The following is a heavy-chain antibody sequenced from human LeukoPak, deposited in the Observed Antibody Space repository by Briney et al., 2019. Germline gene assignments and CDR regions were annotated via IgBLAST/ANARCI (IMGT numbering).Heavy chain of an antibody. CDR3: ARSMSQLNYYYMDV. V-gene: IGHV3-7*01. D-gene: IGHD1-1*01. J-gene: IGHJ6*03. Sequence: GGSLRLSCAASGFTFSSYWMSWVRQAPGKGRVWVANIKQDGSEKHYVDSVKGRFTISRDNAKNSLYLQMNSLRAEDTAVYYCARSMSQLNYYYMDVWGKGTTVTVSS. CDR2: IKQDGSEK. CDR1: GFTFSSYW.